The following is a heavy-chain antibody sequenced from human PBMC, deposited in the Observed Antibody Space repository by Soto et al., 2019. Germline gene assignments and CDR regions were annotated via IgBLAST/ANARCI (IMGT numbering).Heavy chain of an antibody. CDR2: INAGNGNT. CDR1: GYTFTSYA. D-gene: IGHD3-22*01. V-gene: IGHV1-3*01. CDR3: AGYYYDRGGYYYGMDV. J-gene: IGHJ6*02. Sequence: ASVKVSYKASGYTFTSYAMHWVRQAPGQRLEWMGWINAGNGNTKYSQKFQGRVTITRDTSASTAYMELSSLRSEDTAVYYCAGYYYDRGGYYYGMDVWGQGTTVTVSS.